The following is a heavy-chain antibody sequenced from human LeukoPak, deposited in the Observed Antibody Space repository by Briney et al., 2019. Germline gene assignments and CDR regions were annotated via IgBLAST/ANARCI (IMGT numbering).Heavy chain of an antibody. CDR2: ISNSGGST. J-gene: IGHJ4*02. D-gene: IGHD2-2*03. V-gene: IGHV3-23*01. CDR3: AKDGYVSWAYQLSHFDY. Sequence: PGGSLRLSCAASAFTFSSYTMSWVRQAPGKGLEWVSAISNSGGSTYYAESVKGRFTISRDNSKNTLYLQMNSLRAEDTAVYYCAKDGYVSWAYQLSHFDYWGQGTLVTVSS. CDR1: AFTFSSYT.